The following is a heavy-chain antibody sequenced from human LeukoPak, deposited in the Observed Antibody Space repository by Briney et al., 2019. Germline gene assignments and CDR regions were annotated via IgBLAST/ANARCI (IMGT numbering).Heavy chain of an antibody. Sequence: GASVKVSCKASGYTFTSYGISWVRQAPGQGLEWMGGIIPIFGTANYAQKFQGRVTITTEESTRTAYMELSRLRSEDTAVYYCARVGRGYCSSTSCYSPLDVWGKGTTVTVSS. CDR2: IIPIFGTA. CDR3: ARVGRGYCSSTSCYSPLDV. CDR1: GYTFTSYG. D-gene: IGHD2-2*02. J-gene: IGHJ6*04. V-gene: IGHV1-69*05.